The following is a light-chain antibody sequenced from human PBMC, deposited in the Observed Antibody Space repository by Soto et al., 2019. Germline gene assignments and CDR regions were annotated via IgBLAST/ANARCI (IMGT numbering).Light chain of an antibody. Sequence: QSVLTQPASVSGSPGQSITISCTGTSSDVGGYNSVSWYQQYPGKAPKLMIHDVSNRPSGVSNRFSGSKSGNTASLTISGLQAEDEADYYCSSYTSSRSYVFGSGTKVTVL. J-gene: IGLJ1*01. CDR2: DVS. CDR3: SSYTSSRSYV. CDR1: SSDVGGYNS. V-gene: IGLV2-14*01.